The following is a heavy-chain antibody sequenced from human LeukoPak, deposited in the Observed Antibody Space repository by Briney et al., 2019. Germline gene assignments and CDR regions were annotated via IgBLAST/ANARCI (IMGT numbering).Heavy chain of an antibody. J-gene: IGHJ2*01. Sequence: GGSLRLACAASGFTFDDYGMSWVRQAPGKGLEWVSGINWNGGSTGYADSVKGRFTISRDNAKNSLYLQMNSLRAEDTALYYCARDNLARDFIVVVTRIWYFDLWGRGTLVTVSS. D-gene: IGHD2-21*02. CDR2: INWNGGST. V-gene: IGHV3-20*04. CDR1: GFTFDDYG. CDR3: ARDNLARDFIVVVTRIWYFDL.